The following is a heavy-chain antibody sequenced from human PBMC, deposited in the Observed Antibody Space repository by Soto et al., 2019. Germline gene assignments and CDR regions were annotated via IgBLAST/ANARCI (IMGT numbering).Heavy chain of an antibody. Sequence: GASVKVSCKASGGTFSSYAISWVRQAPGQGLEWMGGIIPIFGTANYAQKFQGRVTITADESTSTAYMELSSLRPEDTAVYYCARDSTRPYSSGYSYYFDYWGQGTLVTVSS. CDR1: GGTFSSYA. J-gene: IGHJ4*02. CDR3: ARDSTRPYSSGYSYYFDY. V-gene: IGHV1-69*13. CDR2: IIPIFGTA. D-gene: IGHD3-22*01.